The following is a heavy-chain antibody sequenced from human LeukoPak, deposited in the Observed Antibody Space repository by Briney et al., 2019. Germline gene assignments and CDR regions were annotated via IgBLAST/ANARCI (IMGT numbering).Heavy chain of an antibody. J-gene: IGHJ4*02. D-gene: IGHD2-21*01. CDR2: IRYDGSNK. CDR3: AKPLCGGDCSDYFDY. CDR1: GFTFSSYG. V-gene: IGHV3-30*02. Sequence: PGGSLRLSCAASGFTFSSYGMHWVRQAPGKGLEWVLFIRYDGSNKYYADSVKGRFTISRDNSKSTLYLQMNSLRAEDTAVYYCAKPLCGGDCSDYFDYWGPGTLVTVSS.